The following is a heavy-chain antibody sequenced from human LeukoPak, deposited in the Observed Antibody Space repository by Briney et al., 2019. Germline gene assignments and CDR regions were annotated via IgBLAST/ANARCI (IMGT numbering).Heavy chain of an antibody. CDR3: ATTLHIVVVTWHAFDI. D-gene: IGHD2-21*02. CDR1: GYTFTSYD. Sequence: ASVKVSCKASGYTFTSYDINWVRQATGQGLEWMGWINPNSGGTNYAPKFRGRVTMTRDTSISTAYMELSRLTFDDTTIYYCATTLHIVVVTWHAFDIWGQGTMVTVSS. J-gene: IGHJ3*02. V-gene: IGHV1-2*02. CDR2: INPNSGGT.